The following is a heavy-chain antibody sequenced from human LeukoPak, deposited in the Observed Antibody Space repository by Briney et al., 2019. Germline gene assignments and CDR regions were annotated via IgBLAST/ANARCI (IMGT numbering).Heavy chain of an antibody. J-gene: IGHJ3*02. V-gene: IGHV1-69*06. CDR2: IIPIFGTA. CDR1: GGTFSSYA. D-gene: IGHD4-17*01. CDR3: ARDPFDYEGAFDI. Sequence: ASVKVSCKASGGTFSSYAISWVRQAPGQGLEWMGGIIPIFGTANYAQKFQGRVTITADKSTSTAYMELSSLRSEDTAVYYCARDPFDYEGAFDIWGQGTMVTVSS.